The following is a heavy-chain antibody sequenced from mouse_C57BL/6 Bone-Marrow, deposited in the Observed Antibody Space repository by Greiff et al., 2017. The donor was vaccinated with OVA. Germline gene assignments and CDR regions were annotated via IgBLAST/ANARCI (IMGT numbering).Heavy chain of an antibody. CDR3: ARLGYDYAWFAY. J-gene: IGHJ3*01. Sequence: DVKLVESGGGLVQPGGSLSLSCAASGFTFTDYYMSWVRQPPGKALEWLGFIRNKANGYTTEYSASVKGRFTISRDNSQSILYLQMNALRAEDSATYYCARLGYDYAWFAYWGQGTLVTVSA. D-gene: IGHD2-4*01. CDR1: GFTFTDYY. CDR2: IRNKANGYTT. V-gene: IGHV7-3*01.